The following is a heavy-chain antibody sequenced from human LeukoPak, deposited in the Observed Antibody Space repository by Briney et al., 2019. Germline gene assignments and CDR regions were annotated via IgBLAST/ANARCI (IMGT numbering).Heavy chain of an antibody. CDR2: IYPGDSDT. V-gene: IGHV5-51*01. CDR1: GYSFTSYW. Sequence: GESLKISCKGSGYSFTSYWIGWVRQMPGKGLEWMGIIYPGDSDTRYSPSFQGQVTISADKSISTAYLQWSSLKASDTAMYYCARALENSYYNPLNWFDPWGQGTLVTVSS. D-gene: IGHD3-10*01. CDR3: ARALENSYYNPLNWFDP. J-gene: IGHJ5*02.